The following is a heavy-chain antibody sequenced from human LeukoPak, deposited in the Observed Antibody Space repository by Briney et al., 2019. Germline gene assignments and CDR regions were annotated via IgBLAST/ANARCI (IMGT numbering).Heavy chain of an antibody. CDR3: ASVAAAGTVPY. V-gene: IGHV1-69*06. J-gene: IGHJ4*02. CDR2: IIPIFGTA. CDR1: GGTFSSYA. D-gene: IGHD6-13*01. Sequence: GASVKVSCKASGGTFSSYAISWVRQAPGQGLEWMGGIIPIFGTANYAQKFQGRVTITADKSTSTAYMELSSLRSEDTAVYYCASVAAAGTVPYWGQGTLVTVSS.